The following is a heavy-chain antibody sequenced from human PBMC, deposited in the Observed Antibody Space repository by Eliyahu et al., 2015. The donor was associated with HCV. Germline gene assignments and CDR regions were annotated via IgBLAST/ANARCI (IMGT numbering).Heavy chain of an antibody. J-gene: IGHJ5*02. D-gene: IGHD3-22*01. V-gene: IGHV2-5*02. Sequence: QITLKESGPTLVKPTQTLTLTCTFSGFSLSTSGVGVGWIRQPPGKALEXLALIFWDDAKRYSPSLKSRLTIAKDTSKNQVVLTMTNMDPVDTATYYCAHHYDRTLLEKAWFDPWGQGTLVTVSS. CDR3: AHHYDRTLLEKAWFDP. CDR2: IFWDDAK. CDR1: GFSLSTSGVG.